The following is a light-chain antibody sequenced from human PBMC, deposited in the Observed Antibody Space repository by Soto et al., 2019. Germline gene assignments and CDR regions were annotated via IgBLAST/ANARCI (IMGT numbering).Light chain of an antibody. CDR1: QSVSLS. V-gene: IGKV3-11*01. CDR3: QQYDT. CDR2: DAS. Sequence: EIVLTQSPATLSLSPGGRATLSCRASQSVSLSLAWYQQKPGQAPRLLIYDASSRATGIPDRFSGSGSGTDFTLTISRLEPEDFAVYYCQQYDTFGQGTKLEIK. J-gene: IGKJ2*01.